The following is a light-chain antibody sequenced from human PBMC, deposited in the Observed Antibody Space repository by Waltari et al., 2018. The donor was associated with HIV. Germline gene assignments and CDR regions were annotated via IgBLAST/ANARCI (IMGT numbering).Light chain of an antibody. J-gene: IGKJ3*01. CDR1: QSISSY. V-gene: IGKV1-39*01. CDR2: AAS. CDR3: QQSYSTLFT. Sequence: DIQMTQSPSSLSASVGYRVTITCRASQSISSYLNWYQQKPGKAPKFLIYAASSLQSGVPSRFSGSGSGTDFTLTISSLQPEDFATYYCQQSYSTLFTFGPGTKVDIK.